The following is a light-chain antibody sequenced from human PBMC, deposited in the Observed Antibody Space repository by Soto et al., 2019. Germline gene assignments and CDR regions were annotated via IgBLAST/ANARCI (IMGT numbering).Light chain of an antibody. CDR3: QHYGSSPPQYT. CDR1: QSVSSSS. Sequence: EIVLTQSPGTLSLSPGERATLSCRASQSVSSSSLAWYQHEPGQAPRLLIYDAFSRATDIPDRFSGSGSGTDFTLTISILEPEDFAVYYCQHYGSSPPQYTFGQGTKLEI. CDR2: DAF. V-gene: IGKV3-20*01. J-gene: IGKJ2*01.